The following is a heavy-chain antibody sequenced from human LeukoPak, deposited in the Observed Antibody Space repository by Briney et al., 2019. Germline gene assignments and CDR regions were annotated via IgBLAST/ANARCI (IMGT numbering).Heavy chain of an antibody. J-gene: IGHJ4*02. CDR1: GYTFIDYY. V-gene: IGHV1-2*02. D-gene: IGHD1-14*01. CDR2: INPNSGGT. CDR3: ARVLARYGNLDY. Sequence: GASVKVSCKASGYTFIDYYIHWVRQAPGHGLEWMGWINPNSGGTNYTQEFQGRVTMTRDTSISTAYLELNRLTSDDTAVYYCARVLARYGNLDYWGQGILVTVSS.